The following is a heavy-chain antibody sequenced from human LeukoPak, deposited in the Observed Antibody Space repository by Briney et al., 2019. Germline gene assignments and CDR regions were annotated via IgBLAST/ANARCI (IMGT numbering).Heavy chain of an antibody. J-gene: IGHJ4*02. Sequence: GASVKVSCKASGYTFNNYGISWVRQAPGQGLEWMGWISAYNGNTNYAQKLQGRVTVTTDTSTCTAYMELRSLRSDDTAVYYCAREGVAYYDSSGYGYFDYWGQGTLVTVSS. D-gene: IGHD3-22*01. V-gene: IGHV1-18*01. CDR2: ISAYNGNT. CDR3: AREGVAYYDSSGYGYFDY. CDR1: GYTFNNYG.